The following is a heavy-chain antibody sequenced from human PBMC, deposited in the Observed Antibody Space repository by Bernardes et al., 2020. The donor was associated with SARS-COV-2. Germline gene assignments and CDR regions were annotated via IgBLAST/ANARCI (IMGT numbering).Heavy chain of an antibody. V-gene: IGHV3-48*03. J-gene: IGHJ6*03. D-gene: IGHD4-4*01. CDR1: GFCLSSYS. CDR2: ISNSGGTQ. CDR3: ARRQTGGRPSKDYYFYMDL. Sequence: GGSLRLSCSASGFCLSSYSVTWVRQAPGKGLEWISYISNSGGTQYYSDSVKGRFTISRNNAFKSLSLQMNNLRAEDTGIYYCARRQTGGRPSKDYYFYMDLWGKGTTVTVSS.